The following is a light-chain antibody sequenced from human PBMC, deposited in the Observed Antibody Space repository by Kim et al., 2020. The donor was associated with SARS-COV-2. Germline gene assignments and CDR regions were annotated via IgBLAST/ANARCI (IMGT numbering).Light chain of an antibody. CDR1: QSFGFN. V-gene: IGKV3-20*01. Sequence: EIVLTQSPGTLSLSPGERVTLSCRASQSFGFNLAWYQQKPGQAPRILIYGASNRARGIPDIFSGSGSGTDFTLTISRLEPEDFAVYYCQKYGSSSYTFGQGTKLEIK. J-gene: IGKJ2*01. CDR3: QKYGSSSYT. CDR2: GAS.